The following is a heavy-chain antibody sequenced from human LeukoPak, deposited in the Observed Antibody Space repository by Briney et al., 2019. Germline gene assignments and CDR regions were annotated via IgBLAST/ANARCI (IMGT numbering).Heavy chain of an antibody. D-gene: IGHD1-14*01. CDR2: IHPNSGGT. J-gene: IGHJ6*04. Sequence: GASVKVSCKASGYIFTDYYMHWVRQVPGQGPEWMGWIHPNSGGTNYAQKFQGRVTMTRDTSISTAYMELSRLRSDDTAVYYCARDRNPLAPALDVWGKGTTVTVSS. V-gene: IGHV1-2*02. CDR3: ARDRNPLAPALDV. CDR1: GYIFTDYY.